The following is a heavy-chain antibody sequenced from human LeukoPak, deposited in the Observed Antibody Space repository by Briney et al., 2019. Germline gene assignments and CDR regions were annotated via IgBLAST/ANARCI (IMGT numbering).Heavy chain of an antibody. CDR3: ARKSYYDSFQHAFDI. J-gene: IGHJ3*02. D-gene: IGHD3-22*01. CDR1: GSLFSTSW. Sequence: GASLQISSKGSGSLFSTSWIAWGRQLPGKGLERMGIVYPGDSSARYSPSFQGQVTMSADTSINTAYLQWNSLKASDSAMYYCARKSYYDSFQHAFDIWGQGTMVTVSS. V-gene: IGHV5-51*01. CDR2: VYPGDSSA.